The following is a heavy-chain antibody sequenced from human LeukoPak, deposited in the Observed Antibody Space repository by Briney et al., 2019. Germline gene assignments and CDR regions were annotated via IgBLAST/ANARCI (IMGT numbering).Heavy chain of an antibody. D-gene: IGHD2-2*01. CDR3: ARGGGGRGSVSSRDYMDF. CDR2: INPNSGGT. CDR1: RYTFTGYY. Sequence: ASVKVSCKASRYTFTGYYIHWVRPAPGQGLEWMGWINPNSGGTNYAQKFQGRVTMTRNTSISTAYMELSRLTSDDPAVYYCARGGGGRGSVSSRDYMDFWGKGTPVTISS. V-gene: IGHV1-2*02. J-gene: IGHJ6*03.